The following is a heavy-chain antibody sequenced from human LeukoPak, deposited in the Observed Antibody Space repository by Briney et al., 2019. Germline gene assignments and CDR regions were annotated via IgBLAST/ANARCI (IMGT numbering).Heavy chain of an antibody. D-gene: IGHD6-6*01. CDR2: ISSSSSYI. Sequence: SGGSLRLSCGASGFTFSSYSMNWVRQAPGKGLELVSSISSSSSYIYYADSVKGRFTISRDNAKNSLYLQMNSLRAEDTAVYYCARGSPSEYSSSSPLEYWGQGTLVTVSS. V-gene: IGHV3-21*01. J-gene: IGHJ4*02. CDR1: GFTFSSYS. CDR3: ARGSPSEYSSSSPLEY.